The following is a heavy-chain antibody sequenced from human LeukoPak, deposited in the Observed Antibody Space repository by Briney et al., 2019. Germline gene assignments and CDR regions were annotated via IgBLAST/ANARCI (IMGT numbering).Heavy chain of an antibody. CDR2: VNHSGST. CDR3: ARGFKGGYYYYTDV. Sequence: SETLSLTCAVYGGSFSGYYWSWIRHPPGKGLEWIGEVNHSGSTNYNPSLKSRVTISVDTSKNQFSLKLSSVTAANTAVYYCARGFKGGYYYYTDVWDKGTTVTISS. V-gene: IGHV4-34*01. D-gene: IGHD3-16*01. J-gene: IGHJ6*03. CDR1: GGSFSGYY.